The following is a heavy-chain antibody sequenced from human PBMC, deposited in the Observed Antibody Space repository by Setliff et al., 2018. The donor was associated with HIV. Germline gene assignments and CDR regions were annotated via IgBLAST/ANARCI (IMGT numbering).Heavy chain of an antibody. CDR3: ARRGSRGDYYYYMDV. J-gene: IGHJ6*03. Sequence: ASVKVSCKAVGYTFSGYYLHWVRQAPGQGLEWMGRINPKSGGTQYSQKFQGRVTMARDVSISTFYMQLTRLRSDDTAVYYCARRGSRGDYYYYMDVWGKGTTVTVSS. D-gene: IGHD3-10*01. CDR1: GYTFSGYY. CDR2: INPKSGGT. V-gene: IGHV1-2*06.